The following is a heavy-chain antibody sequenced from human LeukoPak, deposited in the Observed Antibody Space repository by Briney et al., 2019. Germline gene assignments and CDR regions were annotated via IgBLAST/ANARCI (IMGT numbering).Heavy chain of an antibody. CDR3: AREVHNYYDSSGYFERDAFDI. D-gene: IGHD3-22*01. V-gene: IGHV3-33*01. CDR2: IWYDGSAK. J-gene: IGHJ3*02. Sequence: GRSLRLSCAASGFTFSSYGMHWVRQAPGKGLEWVAVIWYDGSAKYYADSVKGRVTISRDDSKNMLYLQMNSLRADDTAVYYCAREVHNYYDSSGYFERDAFDIWGQGTMVTVSS. CDR1: GFTFSSYG.